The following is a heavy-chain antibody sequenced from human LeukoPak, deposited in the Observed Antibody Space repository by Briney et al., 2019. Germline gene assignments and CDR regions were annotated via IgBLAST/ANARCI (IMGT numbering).Heavy chain of an antibody. Sequence: GESLKISCKGSGYSFTSYWIGWVRQATGQGLEWMGWMNPNSGNTGYAQKFQGRVTMTRNTSISTAYMELSSLRSEDTAVYYCARVGGGAFDIWGQGTMVTVSS. CDR3: ARVGGGAFDI. J-gene: IGHJ3*02. CDR2: MNPNSGNT. CDR1: GYSFTSYW. D-gene: IGHD3-16*01. V-gene: IGHV1-8*02.